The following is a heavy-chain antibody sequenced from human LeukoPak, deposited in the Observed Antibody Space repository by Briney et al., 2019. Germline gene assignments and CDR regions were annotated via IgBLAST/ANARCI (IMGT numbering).Heavy chain of an antibody. D-gene: IGHD3-16*01. CDR1: VGSISIGGFY. J-gene: IGHJ3*02. Sequence: SETLSLTCTVSVGSISIGGFYWTWIRQHPGKGLEWIGYIYYSGTTYYNPSLRSRLTISVDTSKNQFSLRLSSVTAADTALYYCARARSDIMNGAFDIWGQGTMVTVSS. V-gene: IGHV4-31*03. CDR2: IYYSGTT. CDR3: ARARSDIMNGAFDI.